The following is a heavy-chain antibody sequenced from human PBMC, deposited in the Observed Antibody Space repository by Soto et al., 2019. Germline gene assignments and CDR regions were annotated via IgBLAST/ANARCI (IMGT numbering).Heavy chain of an antibody. D-gene: IGHD2-2*01. CDR2: IYHSGTF. J-gene: IGHJ6*02. CDR3: VRSVPAATWQYSGMDV. Sequence: QVRLQESGPGLVEPSGTLSLTCAVSGDSVSSSSWWSWVRQAPGKGLEWIGEIYHSGTFNYNPSLASRVSVSVDKSRNQLSLNLNSVTAADTAVYYCVRSVPAATWQYSGMDVWGQGTTVTVSS. V-gene: IGHV4-4*02. CDR1: GDSVSSSSW.